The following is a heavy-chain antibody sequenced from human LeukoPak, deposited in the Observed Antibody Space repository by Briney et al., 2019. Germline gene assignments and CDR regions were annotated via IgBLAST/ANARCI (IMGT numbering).Heavy chain of an antibody. V-gene: IGHV3-23*01. CDR3: AIPRGYSSGWYEVNY. CDR2: ISGSGGST. CDR1: GVTFSSYA. J-gene: IGHJ4*02. Sequence: PGGSLRLSCAASGVTFSSYAMSWVRQAPGKGLEWVSGISGSGGSTYYADSVKGRFTISRDNSRNTLYLQMNSPRAEDTAVYYCAIPRGYSSGWYEVNYWGQGTLVTVSS. D-gene: IGHD6-13*01.